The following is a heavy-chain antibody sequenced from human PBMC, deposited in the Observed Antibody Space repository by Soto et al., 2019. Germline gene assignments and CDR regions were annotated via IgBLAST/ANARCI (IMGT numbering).Heavy chain of an antibody. D-gene: IGHD6-19*01. CDR1: GFTFSTYI. CDR3: AKDPHSSGWYAPAAEI. CDR2: ISSSSSYI. J-gene: IGHJ4*02. V-gene: IGHV3-21*04. Sequence: GGCLRLSCAASGFTFSTYIMNWFRQAPGKGLEWVSSISSSSSYIYYADSVKGRFTISRDNAKNSLYLQMNSLRAEDTAVYYCAKDPHSSGWYAPAAEIWGQGTLVTVSS.